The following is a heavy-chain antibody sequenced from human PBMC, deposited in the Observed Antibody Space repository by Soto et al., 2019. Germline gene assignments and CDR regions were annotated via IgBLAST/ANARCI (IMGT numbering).Heavy chain of an antibody. CDR2: IIPIFGTA. CDR1: GGTFSSYA. Sequence: QVQLVQSGAEVKKPGSSVKVSCKASGGTFSSYAISWVRQAPGQGLEWMGGIIPIFGTANYAHKFQGRVTITADKSTSTAYMELSSLRSEDTAVYYCARNGITGTTEGNAFDIWGQGTMVTVSS. J-gene: IGHJ3*02. D-gene: IGHD1-20*01. CDR3: ARNGITGTTEGNAFDI. V-gene: IGHV1-69*06.